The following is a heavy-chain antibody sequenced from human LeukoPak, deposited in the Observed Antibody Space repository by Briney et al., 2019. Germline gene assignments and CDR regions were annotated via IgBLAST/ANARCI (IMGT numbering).Heavy chain of an antibody. CDR3: ARTRSYDFGDDY. Sequence: GGSLRLSCAASGFTFDDYAMHWVRQAPGKGLEWVSGISWNSGSIGYADSVKGRFTISRDNAKNSLYLQMNSLRAEDTAVYYCARTRSYDFGDDYWGQGTLVTVSS. D-gene: IGHD3-3*01. J-gene: IGHJ4*02. CDR2: ISWNSGSI. CDR1: GFTFDDYA. V-gene: IGHV3-9*01.